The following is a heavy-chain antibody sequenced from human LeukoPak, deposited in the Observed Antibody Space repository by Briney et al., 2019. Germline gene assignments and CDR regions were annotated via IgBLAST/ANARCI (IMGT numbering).Heavy chain of an antibody. J-gene: IGHJ4*02. CDR1: GYSFRSYW. Sequence: GSLKISCKGSGYSFRSYWIGWVRQMTGKGLEWMGIIYPGDSNTRYRPSFQGQVTISADKSISTAYLQWSSLKASDTGMYYCARRESSGYYYFDYWGQGTLVTVSS. CDR2: IYPGDSNT. D-gene: IGHD3-22*01. CDR3: ARRESSGYYYFDY. V-gene: IGHV5-51*01.